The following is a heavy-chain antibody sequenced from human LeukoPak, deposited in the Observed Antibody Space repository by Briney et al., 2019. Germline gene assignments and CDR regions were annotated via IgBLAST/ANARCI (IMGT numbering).Heavy chain of an antibody. CDR2: IYTSGST. J-gene: IGHJ6*02. V-gene: IGHV4-4*07. CDR3: ARDAPYGYYYYGMDV. Sequence: SETLSLTCTVSSGSISSYYWSWIRQPAGKGLEWIGRIYTSGSTNYNPSLKSRVTMSVDTSKNQFSLKLSSVTAADTAVYYCARDAPYGYYYYGMDVWGQGTTVTVSS. CDR1: SGSISSYY. D-gene: IGHD4-17*01.